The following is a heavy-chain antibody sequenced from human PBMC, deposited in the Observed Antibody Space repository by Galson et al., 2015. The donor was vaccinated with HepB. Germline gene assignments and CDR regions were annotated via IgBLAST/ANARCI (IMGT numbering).Heavy chain of an antibody. D-gene: IGHD3-16*01. CDR1: GYTFTSYG. Sequence: SVKVSCKASGYTFTSYGISWVRQAPGQGLEWMGWISAYNGNTNYAQKLQGRVTMTTDTSTSTAYMELRSLRSDDTAVYDCASGGGWGENYWYFDLWGRGTLVTVSS. CDR3: ASGGGWGENYWYFDL. J-gene: IGHJ2*01. CDR2: ISAYNGNT. V-gene: IGHV1-18*01.